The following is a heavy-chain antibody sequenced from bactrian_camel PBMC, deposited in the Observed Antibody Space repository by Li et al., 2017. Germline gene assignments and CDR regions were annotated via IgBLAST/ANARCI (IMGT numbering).Heavy chain of an antibody. CDR3: AAGRPIWTGLLSGD. CDR2: IDTGTGIP. V-gene: IGHV3S1*01. D-gene: IGHD2*01. CDR1: GSSVNC. Sequence: HVQLVESGGGSVQAGGSLTLSCQASGSSVNCMAWFRQTPGKEREGVASIDTGTGIPYYADPVKGRFTVSQDNTKNTLTLQMNSLKPEDTAMYYCAAGRPIWTGLLSGDWGQGTQVTVS. J-gene: IGHJ4*01.